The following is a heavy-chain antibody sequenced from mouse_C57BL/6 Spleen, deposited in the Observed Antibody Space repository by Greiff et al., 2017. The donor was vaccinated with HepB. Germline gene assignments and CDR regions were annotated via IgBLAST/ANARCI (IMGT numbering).Heavy chain of an antibody. Sequence: VQLQQSGAELVKPGASVKLSCTASGFNITDYYMHWVKQRPEQGLEWIGRIDPEDGETKYAPKFQGKATITADTSSNTAYLQLSSLTSEDTAVYYCADYDDGGDAMDYWGQGTTVTVSS. V-gene: IGHV14-2*01. J-gene: IGHJ4*01. CDR3: ADYDDGGDAMDY. D-gene: IGHD2-4*01. CDR2: IDPEDGET. CDR1: GFNITDYY.